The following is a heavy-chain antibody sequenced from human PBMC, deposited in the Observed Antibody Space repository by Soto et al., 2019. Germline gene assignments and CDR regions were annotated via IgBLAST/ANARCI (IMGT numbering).Heavy chain of an antibody. J-gene: IGHJ4*02. CDR3: AREVTGYSSSWYYFDY. CDR1: CYIFTSYG. CDR2: ISAYNGNT. D-gene: IGHD6-13*01. Sequence: ASVKVSCKASCYIFTSYGISWVRQAPGQGLEWMGWISAYNGNTNYAQKLQGRVTMTTDTSTSTAYMELRSLRSDDTAVYYCAREVTGYSSSWYYFDYWGQGTLVTVSS. V-gene: IGHV1-18*04.